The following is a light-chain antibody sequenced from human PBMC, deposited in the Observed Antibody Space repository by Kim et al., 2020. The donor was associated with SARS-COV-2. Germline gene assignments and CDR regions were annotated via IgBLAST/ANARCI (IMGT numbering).Light chain of an antibody. CDR3: QTGGTGIG. Sequence: GATVKLTCSLSRGHSSYDNAWQQQQAEKGPRYLMKLSSDGSHSKGDGIPDRFSGSSTGAERYLAIASHPSEDEADYYCQTGGTGIGFGGGTQLTVL. J-gene: IGLJ3*02. CDR1: RGHSSYD. V-gene: IGLV4-69*01. CDR2: LSSDGSH.